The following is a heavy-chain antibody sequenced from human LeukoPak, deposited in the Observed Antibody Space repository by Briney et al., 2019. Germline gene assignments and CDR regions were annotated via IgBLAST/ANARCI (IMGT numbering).Heavy chain of an antibody. CDR3: ARGGSTGTNLNWVDP. CDR2: LYYSGST. J-gene: IGHJ5*02. V-gene: IGHV4-59*01. D-gene: IGHD1-1*01. CDR1: GGSISSYY. Sequence: SETLSLTCTVSGGSISSYYWSWIRQPPGKGLEWIGYLYYSGSTNYNPSLKSRVTISVDTSKNQFSLKLSSVTAADTAVYYCARGGSTGTNLNWVDPWGQGTLVTVSS.